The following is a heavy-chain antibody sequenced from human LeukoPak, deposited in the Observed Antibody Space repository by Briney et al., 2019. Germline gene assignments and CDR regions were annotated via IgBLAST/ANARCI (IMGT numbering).Heavy chain of an antibody. J-gene: IGHJ4*02. CDR2: INAGNGNT. CDR1: GYIISSYA. D-gene: IGHD3-22*01. CDR3: ARDPRRYDSTPAGVDY. V-gene: IGHV1-3*01. Sequence: ASVNVSCKASGYIISSYAMHWVRQAPGQRLEWMGWINAGNGNTKYSQKFQDRVTITRDTSASTAYMELSSLGSGDTAVYYCARDPRRYDSTPAGVDYWGQGTLVTVSS.